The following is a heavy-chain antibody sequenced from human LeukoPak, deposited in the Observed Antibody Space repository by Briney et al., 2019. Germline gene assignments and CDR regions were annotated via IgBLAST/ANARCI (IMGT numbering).Heavy chain of an antibody. J-gene: IGHJ5*01. CDR2: IYYSGST. Sequence: SETLSLTCTVSGGSISSGGYYWSWIRQHPGKGLEWIGYIYYSGSTYYNPSLKSRVTISVDTSKNQFSLKLSSVTAADTAVYYCARGLVEGSSATYCSSTSCPYNWFDSWGQGTLVTVSS. CDR1: GGSISSGGYY. V-gene: IGHV4-31*03. CDR3: ARGLVEGSSATYCSSTSCPYNWFDS. D-gene: IGHD2-2*01.